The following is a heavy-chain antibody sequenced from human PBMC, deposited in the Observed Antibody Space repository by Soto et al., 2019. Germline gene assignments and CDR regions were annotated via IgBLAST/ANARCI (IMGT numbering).Heavy chain of an antibody. J-gene: IGHJ3*02. CDR2: IYYSGST. D-gene: IGHD2-15*01. V-gene: IGHV4-31*03. CDR3: ARVLGPIVVVAAPFDAFDI. Sequence: PSETLSLTCTVSGGSMSSGGYYWICIPQHPGKGLEWIGFIYYSGSTYYNPSLKSRVTISVDTSKNQFSLKLSSVTAADTAAYYCARVLGPIVVVAAPFDAFDIWGQGTMVTVSS. CDR1: GGSMSSGGYY.